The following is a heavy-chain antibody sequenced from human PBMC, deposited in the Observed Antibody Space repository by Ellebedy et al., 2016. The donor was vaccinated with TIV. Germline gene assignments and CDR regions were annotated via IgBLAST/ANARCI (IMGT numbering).Heavy chain of an antibody. D-gene: IGHD3-10*01. J-gene: IGHJ3*01. CDR1: GGSFSGYY. CDR2: INHSGYT. CDR3: VTHEAVRAGAFDF. Sequence: MPSETLSLTCAVYGGSFSGYYWSWIRQPPGKGLEWIGEINHSGYTNYNPSLKSRVTISVDTSKNQFSLKLSSVTAADTAVFYCVTHEAVRAGAFDFWGQGTMVTVSS. V-gene: IGHV4-34*01.